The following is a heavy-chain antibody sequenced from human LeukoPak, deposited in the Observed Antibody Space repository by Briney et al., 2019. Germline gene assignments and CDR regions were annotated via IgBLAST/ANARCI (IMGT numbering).Heavy chain of an antibody. CDR1: GFTFSSYA. CDR2: ITSGGSTT. V-gene: IGHV3-23*01. D-gene: IGHD2-2*01. J-gene: IGHJ4*02. CDR3: AKMPSPPAANYFDY. Sequence: PGGSLRLSCAASGFTFSSYAMSWVRQAPGKGLEWVSTITSGGSTTYYADSVKGRFTISRDNSKNTLYLQMNSLRAEDTAVYYCAKMPSPPAANYFDYWGQGTLVTVSS.